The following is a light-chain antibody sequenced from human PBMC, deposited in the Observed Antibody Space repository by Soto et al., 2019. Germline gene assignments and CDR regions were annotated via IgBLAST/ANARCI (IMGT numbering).Light chain of an antibody. J-gene: IGLJ2*01. Sequence: QSALTQPPSASGSPGQSVTISCTGTSSDVGGYNYVSWYQQHPGKAPKLMIYEVSRRPSGVPDRFSGSKSGNTASLTVSGLQSEDEADYYCSSYEGSNNLLFGGGTKVTVL. V-gene: IGLV2-8*01. CDR1: SSDVGGYNY. CDR2: EVS. CDR3: SSYEGSNNLL.